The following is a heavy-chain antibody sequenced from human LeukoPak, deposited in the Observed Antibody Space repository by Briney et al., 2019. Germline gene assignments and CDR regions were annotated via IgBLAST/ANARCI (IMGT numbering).Heavy chain of an antibody. CDR2: IIPIFGTA. J-gene: IGHJ4*02. V-gene: IGHV1-69*13. CDR3: AREGDDSSAPYYFDY. CDR1: GGTFSSYA. Sequence: SVTVSCKASGGTFSSYAISWVRQAPGQGLEWMGGIIPIFGTANYAQKFQGRVTITADESTSTAYMELSSLRSEDTAVYYCAREGDDSSAPYYFDYWGQGTLVTVSS. D-gene: IGHD3-22*01.